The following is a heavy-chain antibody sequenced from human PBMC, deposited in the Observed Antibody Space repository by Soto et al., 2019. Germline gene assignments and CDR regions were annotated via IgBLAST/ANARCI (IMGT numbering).Heavy chain of an antibody. CDR2: IYYSGST. J-gene: IGHJ5*02. Sequence: SETLSLTCTVSGGSISSYYWSWIRQPPGKGLEWIGYIYYSGSTNYNPSLKSRVTISVDTSKNQFSLKLSSVTAADTVVYYCARVARGHYGANQGGWFDPWGQGTLVTVSS. CDR1: GGSISSYY. CDR3: ARVARGHYGANQGGWFDP. V-gene: IGHV4-59*01. D-gene: IGHD4-17*01.